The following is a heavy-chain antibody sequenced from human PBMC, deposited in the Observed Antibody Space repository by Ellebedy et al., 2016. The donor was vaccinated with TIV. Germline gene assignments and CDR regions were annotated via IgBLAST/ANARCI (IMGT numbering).Heavy chain of an antibody. Sequence: ASVKVSCXASGYTFTSYYMHWVRQAPGQGLEWMGIINPSGGSTSYAQKFQGRVTMTRDTSTSTVYMELSSLRSEDTAVYYCASLRAAAGKGNTHYYYYYGMDVWGQGTTVTVSS. CDR2: INPSGGST. CDR3: ASLRAAAGKGNTHYYYYYGMDV. D-gene: IGHD6-13*01. J-gene: IGHJ6*02. V-gene: IGHV1-46*01. CDR1: GYTFTSYY.